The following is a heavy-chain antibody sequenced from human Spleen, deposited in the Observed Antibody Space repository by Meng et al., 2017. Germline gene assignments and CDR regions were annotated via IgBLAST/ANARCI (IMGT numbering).Heavy chain of an antibody. CDR2: IYNNENT. Sequence: QVQLRESGPGLVKPSQTLSLTCIVSGGSISSGDYHWTWIRQPPGKGLEWIGNIYNNENTYQNPSLKSRVSISADTSKNQFSLKLTSVTAADTAVYYCARETGGGASFDYWGQGTLVTVSS. J-gene: IGHJ4*02. CDR3: ARETGGGASFDY. CDR1: GGSISSGDYH. D-gene: IGHD2-8*02. V-gene: IGHV4-30-4*01.